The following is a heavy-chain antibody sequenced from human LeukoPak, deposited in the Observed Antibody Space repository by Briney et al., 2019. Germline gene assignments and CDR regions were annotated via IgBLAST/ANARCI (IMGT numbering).Heavy chain of an antibody. D-gene: IGHD3-10*01. CDR2: ISYDGSNK. CDR3: ARFVEGFDY. V-gene: IGHV3-30-3*01. CDR1: GFTFSSYA. J-gene: IGHJ4*02. Sequence: TGGSLRLSCAASGFTFSSYAMHWVRQAPGKGLEWVAVISYDGSNKYYADSVKGRVTISRDNSKNTLYLQMKSLRAEDTALYYCARFVEGFDYWGQGTLVTVSS.